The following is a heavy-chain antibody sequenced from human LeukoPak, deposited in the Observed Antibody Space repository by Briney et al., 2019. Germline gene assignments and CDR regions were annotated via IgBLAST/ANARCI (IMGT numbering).Heavy chain of an antibody. J-gene: IGHJ1*01. CDR1: GYTFTGYY. V-gene: IGHV1-2*06. CDR2: INPNSGGT. Sequence: GASVKVSCKASGYTFTGYYMHWVRQAPGQGLEWMGRINPNSGGTNYAQKFQGRVTMTRDTSISTAYMELSRLRSDDTAVYYCARVEDTIFGVVYCGTKYFQHWGQGTLVTVSS. CDR3: ARVEDTIFGVVYCGTKYFQH. D-gene: IGHD3-3*01.